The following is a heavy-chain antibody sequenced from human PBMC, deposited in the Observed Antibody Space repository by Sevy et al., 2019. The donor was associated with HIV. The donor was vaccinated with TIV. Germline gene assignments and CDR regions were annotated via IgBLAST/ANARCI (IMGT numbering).Heavy chain of an antibody. D-gene: IGHD1-26*01. CDR1: GYTFTSYD. J-gene: IGHJ4*02. CDR3: ARWVVGATFAFDS. Sequence: ASVKVSCKASGYTFTSYDINWVRQATGQGLEWMGWMNRNSGNTGYAQKFQGRVTMTRNTSISTAYMELSSLRSEASAVYYCARWVVGATFAFDSWGQGTLVTVSS. V-gene: IGHV1-8*01. CDR2: MNRNSGNT.